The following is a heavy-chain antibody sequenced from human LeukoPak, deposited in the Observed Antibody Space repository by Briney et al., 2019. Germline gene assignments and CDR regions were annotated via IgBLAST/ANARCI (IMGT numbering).Heavy chain of an antibody. D-gene: IGHD3-22*01. CDR3: ARVRTTMIVATRAFDI. CDR1: GGSFSGYY. V-gene: IGHV4-34*01. Sequence: SETLCLTCAVYGGSFSGYYSSWRCQSPGERLGRGGEIYHSGSNNSNPPLQSRLTISVDTSKNQLSLKLSSVTAADTAVYYCARVRTTMIVATRAFDIWGQGTMVTVSS. CDR2: IYHSGSN. J-gene: IGHJ3*02.